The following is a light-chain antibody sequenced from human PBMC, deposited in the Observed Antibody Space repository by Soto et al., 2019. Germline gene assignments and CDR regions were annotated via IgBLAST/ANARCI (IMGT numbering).Light chain of an antibody. V-gene: IGKV3-20*01. CDR2: GAS. J-gene: IGKJ5*01. CDR1: QSVRSSS. CDR3: QQYNNWPPYT. Sequence: EIVLTQSPGTLSLSPGERASLSCRASQSVRSSSLAWYQQKPGQPPRLLIYGASSRATGIPDRFSGSGSGTEFTLTISSLQSEDFAIYYCQQYNNWPPYTFGQGTRLEIK.